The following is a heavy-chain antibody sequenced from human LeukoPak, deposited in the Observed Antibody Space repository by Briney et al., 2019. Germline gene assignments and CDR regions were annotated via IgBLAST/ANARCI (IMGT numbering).Heavy chain of an antibody. Sequence: ASVKVSCKASGYTFTSYYMHWVRQAPGQGLEWMGIINPSGGSTSYAQKFQGRVTMTRDMSTSTVYMELSSLRSEDTAVYYCAREGISYSSGWFFRVKYNWFDPWGRGTLVTVSS. CDR3: AREGISYSSGWFFRVKYNWFDP. V-gene: IGHV1-46*01. CDR2: INPSGGST. CDR1: GYTFTSYY. J-gene: IGHJ5*02. D-gene: IGHD6-19*01.